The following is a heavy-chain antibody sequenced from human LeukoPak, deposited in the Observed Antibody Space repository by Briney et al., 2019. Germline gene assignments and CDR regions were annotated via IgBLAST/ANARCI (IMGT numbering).Heavy chain of an antibody. CDR1: GVTFSNYG. D-gene: IGHD3-22*01. CDR3: AKDDSSGSSYYFHGMDV. V-gene: IGHV3-30*02. J-gene: IGHJ6*02. Sequence: PGGSLRLSCVASGVTFSNYGMHWVRQAPGKGLEWVAFTRSDGSNKYYADSVKGRFTISRDNSKNTLYLQMNSLRAEDTAVYYCAKDDSSGSSYYFHGMDVWGQGTTVTVSS. CDR2: TRSDGSNK.